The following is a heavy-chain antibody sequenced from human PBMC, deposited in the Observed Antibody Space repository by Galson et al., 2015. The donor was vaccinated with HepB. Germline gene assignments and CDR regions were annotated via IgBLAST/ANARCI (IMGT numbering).Heavy chain of an antibody. D-gene: IGHD3/OR15-3a*01. CDR1: GLTFSDYY. Sequence: SLRLSGAASGLTFSDYYMSWSRQAPGKGLAWISYATSSSSYRSYAASVKGRFTMSRDNAKHALYLQMNSLRAEDTAVYECARDMRDWGIFGLAVKGVGNYYGMDVWGQGTTVTVSS. J-gene: IGHJ6*02. CDR3: ARDMRDWGIFGLAVKGVGNYYGMDV. CDR2: ATSSSSYR. V-gene: IGHV3-11*05.